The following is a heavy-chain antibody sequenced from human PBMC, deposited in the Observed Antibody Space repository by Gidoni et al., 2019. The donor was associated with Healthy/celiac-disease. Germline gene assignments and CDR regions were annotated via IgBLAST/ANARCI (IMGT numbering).Heavy chain of an antibody. V-gene: IGHV3-48*03. CDR3: ARGDCSGGSCYHPRYYGMDV. CDR1: GFTFSSYE. CDR2: ISSSGSTI. Sequence: EVQLVESGGGLVQPGGSLRLSCAASGFTFSSYELNWVRQAPGKGLEWVSYISSSGSTIYYADSVKGRFTISRDNAKNSLYLQMNSLRAEDTAVYYCARGDCSGGSCYHPRYYGMDVWGQGTTVTVSS. J-gene: IGHJ6*02. D-gene: IGHD2-15*01.